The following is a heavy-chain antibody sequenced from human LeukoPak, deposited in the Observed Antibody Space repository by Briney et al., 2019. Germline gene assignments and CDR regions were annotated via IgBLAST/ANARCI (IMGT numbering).Heavy chain of an antibody. J-gene: IGHJ5*02. CDR1: RGSISGYS. D-gene: IGHD4/OR15-4a*01. Sequence: SETLSLTCTVSRGSISGYSWSWIRQSPGGGVEWFGNIYYSGDTAYNPSLRSRVTMSVDTSKNQFSLQLRSMTTADTAVYYCVRGPYGASISKWFDPWGQGTQVIVS. CDR3: VRGPYGASISKWFDP. V-gene: IGHV4-59*01. CDR2: IYYSGDT.